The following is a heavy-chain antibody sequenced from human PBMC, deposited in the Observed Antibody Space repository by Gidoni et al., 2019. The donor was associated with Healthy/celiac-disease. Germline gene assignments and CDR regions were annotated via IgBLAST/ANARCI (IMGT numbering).Heavy chain of an antibody. CDR3: ARGAGDGVVVY. CDR1: GGSISSYY. CDR2: IYYSGST. Sequence: QVQLQESGPGLVKPSETLSLTCTVSGGSISSYYWSWIRQPPGKGLEWIGYIYYSGSTNYNPSLKSRVTISVDTSKNQFSLKLSSVTAADTAVYYCARGAGDGVVVYWGQGTLVTVSS. J-gene: IGHJ4*02. D-gene: IGHD7-27*01. V-gene: IGHV4-59*01.